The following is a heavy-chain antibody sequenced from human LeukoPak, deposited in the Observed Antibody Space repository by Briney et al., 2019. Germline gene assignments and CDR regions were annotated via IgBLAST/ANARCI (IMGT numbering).Heavy chain of an antibody. V-gene: IGHV3-15*01. J-gene: IGHJ4*02. CDR3: TTYRYYYDSSGYGY. CDR2: IKSKTDGGTT. Sequence: GGSLRLSCTVSGFTVSSNSMSWVRQAPGKGLEWVGRIKSKTDGGTTDYAAPVKGRFTISRDDSKNTLYLQMNSLKTEDTAVYYCTTYRYYYDSSGYGYWGQGTLVTVSS. CDR1: GFTVSSNS. D-gene: IGHD3-22*01.